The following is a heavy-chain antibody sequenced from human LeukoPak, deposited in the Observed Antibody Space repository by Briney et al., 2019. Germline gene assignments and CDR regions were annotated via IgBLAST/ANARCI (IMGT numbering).Heavy chain of an antibody. V-gene: IGHV1-69*01. D-gene: IGHD3-10*01. Sequence: GSSVKVSCKASGGTFISYAIRGVGQAPGEGVEWRGGIIPIFGRANYAQKFQGRGTITADEYTRTAYMELRRRRSEDTAVYYCARDSPITMVRGLYYYYMDVWGKGTTVTVSS. J-gene: IGHJ6*03. CDR3: ARDSPITMVRGLYYYYMDV. CDR2: IIPIFGRA. CDR1: GGTFISYA.